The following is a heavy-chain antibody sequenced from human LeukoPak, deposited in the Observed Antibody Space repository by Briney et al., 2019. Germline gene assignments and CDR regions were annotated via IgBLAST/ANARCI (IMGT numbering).Heavy chain of an antibody. CDR1: GFTFSSYA. CDR2: ISGSGGST. CDR3: AKDLALATVAYDY. V-gene: IGHV3-23*01. J-gene: IGHJ4*02. D-gene: IGHD5-18*01. Sequence: GESLRLSCAASGFTFSSYAMSWVRQPPGKGLEWVSAISGSGGSTYYADSVKGRFTISRDNSKNTLYLQMNSLRAEDTAVYYCAKDLALATVAYDYWGQGTLVTVSS.